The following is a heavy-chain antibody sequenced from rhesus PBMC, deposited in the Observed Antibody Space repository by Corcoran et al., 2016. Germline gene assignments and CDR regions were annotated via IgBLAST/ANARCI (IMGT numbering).Heavy chain of an antibody. J-gene: IGHJ5-2*02. D-gene: IGHD6-13*01. CDR1: GGSISSNY. CDR2: ISGSGGST. V-gene: IGHV4-173*01. CDR3: ARVRPYRSYSSWPQYNSLDV. Sequence: QLQLQESGPGLVKPSETLSLTCAVSGGSISSNYWSWIRQPPGKGLEWIGRISGSGGSTDYNPPLKSRVTISTDTSKNQFSLKRSSVTAADTAVYYCARVRPYRSYSSWPQYNSLDVWGRGVPVTVSS.